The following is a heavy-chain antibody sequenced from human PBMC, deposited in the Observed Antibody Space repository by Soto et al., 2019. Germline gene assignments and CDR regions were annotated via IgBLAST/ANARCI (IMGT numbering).Heavy chain of an antibody. D-gene: IGHD3-16*01. CDR3: AKVLWGEATNGYYYYMDV. V-gene: IGHV3-30*18. CDR2: ISYDGSNK. J-gene: IGHJ6*03. CDR1: GFTFSSYG. Sequence: GGSLRLSCAASGFTFSSYGMHWVRQAPGKGLEWVAVISYDGSNKYYADSVKGRFTISRDNSKNTLYLQMNSLRAEDTAVYYCAKVLWGEATNGYYYYMDVWGKGTTVTVSS.